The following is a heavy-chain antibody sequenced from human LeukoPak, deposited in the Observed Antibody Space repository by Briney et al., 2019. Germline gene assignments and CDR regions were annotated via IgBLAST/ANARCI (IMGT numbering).Heavy chain of an antibody. CDR2: ITGSGGST. CDR1: GFTFSSFP. D-gene: IGHD2-8*01. CDR3: AKDLAGCSDS. Sequence: PGGSLRLSCAASGFTFSSFPMTWVRLAPGKGLEWVSTITGSGGSTYYAESVKGRFTISRDNSKNTLYLQMNSLRGEDTALYYCAKDLAGCSDSWGQGTLVTASS. V-gene: IGHV3-23*01. J-gene: IGHJ4*02.